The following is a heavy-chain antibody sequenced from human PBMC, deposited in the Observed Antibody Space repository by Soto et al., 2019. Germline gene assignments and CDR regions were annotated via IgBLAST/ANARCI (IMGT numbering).Heavy chain of an antibody. V-gene: IGHV1-18*01. J-gene: IGHJ4*02. D-gene: IGHD1-1*01. CDR2: ISAHNGNT. CDR1: GYAFTTYG. CDR3: ARGRYGDY. Sequence: QVLLVQSGAEVKKPGASVKVSCQGSGYAFTTYGITWVRQAPGQGLEWMGWISAHNGNTNYAQKLQGRVTVTRDTSTSTAYMELRSLRYDDTAVYYCARGRYGDYWGQGARVTVSS.